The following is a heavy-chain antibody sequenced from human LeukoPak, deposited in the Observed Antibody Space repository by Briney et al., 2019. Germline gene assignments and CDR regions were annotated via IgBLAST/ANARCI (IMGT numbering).Heavy chain of an antibody. V-gene: IGHV3-30*04. CDR1: GFTFSSYA. CDR2: ISYDGSNK. J-gene: IGHJ4*02. CDR3: ARERCSSTSCRRNPDY. Sequence: GRSLRLSCAASGFTFSSYAMHWVRQAPGKGLEWVAVISYDGSNKYYADSVKGRFTISGDNSKNTLYLQMNSLRAEDTAVYYCARERCSSTSCRRNPDYWGQGTLVTVSS. D-gene: IGHD2-2*01.